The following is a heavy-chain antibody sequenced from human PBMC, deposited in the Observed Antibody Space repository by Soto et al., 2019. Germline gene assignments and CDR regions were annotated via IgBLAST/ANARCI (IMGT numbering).Heavy chain of an antibody. Sequence: PSQTLSLTCAISGDSVSSNSAAWNLIRQSPSRGLEWLGRTYYRSKWYNDYAVSVKSRITINPDTSKNQFSLQLNSVTPEDTAVYYCAREGITMVRGVIINWFNPWGQGTLVTVSS. CDR1: GDSVSSNSAA. CDR3: AREGITMVRGVIINWFNP. D-gene: IGHD3-10*01. CDR2: TYYRSKWYN. V-gene: IGHV6-1*01. J-gene: IGHJ5*02.